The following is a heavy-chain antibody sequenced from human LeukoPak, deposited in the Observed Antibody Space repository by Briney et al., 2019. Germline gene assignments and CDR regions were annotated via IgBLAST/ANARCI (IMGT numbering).Heavy chain of an antibody. CDR3: AREGRSSSWYYYGMDV. Sequence: GSLRLSCAASGFTFSSYGMHWVRQAPGKGLEWVAVIWYDGSNKYYADSVKGRFTISRDNSKNTLYLQMNSLRAEDTAVYYCAREGRSSSWYYYGMDVWGQGTTVTVSS. CDR1: GFTFSSYG. V-gene: IGHV3-33*01. J-gene: IGHJ6*02. CDR2: IWYDGSNK. D-gene: IGHD6-13*01.